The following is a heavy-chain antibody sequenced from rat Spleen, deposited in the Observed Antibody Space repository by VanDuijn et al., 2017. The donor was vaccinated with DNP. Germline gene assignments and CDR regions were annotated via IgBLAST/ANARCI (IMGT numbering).Heavy chain of an antibody. D-gene: IGHD1-12*02. V-gene: IGHV5-31*01. CDR1: GFTFSYYW. J-gene: IGHJ4*01. CDR2: ITGGGGTT. CDR3: VRVGDYHDGGDGDVLDA. Sequence: EMQLVESGGDLVQPGRSLKLSCVGSGFTFSYYWMAWIRQVPGKGLEWIASITGGGGTTSYPDSVKGRFTISRDDAKNTLSLQMNSLRSEDTATYYCVRVGDYHDGGDGDVLDAWGQGTSVTVSS.